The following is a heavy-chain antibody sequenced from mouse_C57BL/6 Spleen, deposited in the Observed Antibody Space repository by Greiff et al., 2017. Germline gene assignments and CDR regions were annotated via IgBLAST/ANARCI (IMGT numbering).Heavy chain of an antibody. J-gene: IGHJ3*01. D-gene: IGHD2-4*01. CDR1: GYTFTDYY. Sequence: VKLMESGAELVKPGASVKISCKASGYTFTDYYINWVKQRPGQGLEWIGKIGPGSGSTYYNEKFKGKATLTADKSSSTAYMQLSSLTSEDSAVYFCARSGDYDYDWTWFAYWGQGTLVTVSA. CDR2: IGPGSGST. V-gene: IGHV1-77*01. CDR3: ARSGDYDYDWTWFAY.